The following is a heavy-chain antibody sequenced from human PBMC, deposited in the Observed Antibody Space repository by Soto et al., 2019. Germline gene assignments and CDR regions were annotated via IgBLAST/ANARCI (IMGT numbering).Heavy chain of an antibody. CDR2: ISGSGGST. Sequence: GGSLRLSCAASGFTFSSYAMSWVRQAPGKGLEWVSAISGSGGSTYYADSVKGRFTISRDNSKNTLYLQMNSLRAEDTAVYYCAKHSFYDSSKKAPTLKEPYAFDIWGQGTMVTVSS. V-gene: IGHV3-23*01. J-gene: IGHJ3*02. CDR3: AKHSFYDSSKKAPTLKEPYAFDI. CDR1: GFTFSSYA. D-gene: IGHD3-22*01.